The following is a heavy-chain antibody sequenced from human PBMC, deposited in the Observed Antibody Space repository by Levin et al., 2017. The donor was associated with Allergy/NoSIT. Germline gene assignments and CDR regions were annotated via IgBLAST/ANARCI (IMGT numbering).Heavy chain of an antibody. CDR3: ARDPPSDSFVDY. Sequence: GGSLRLSCAASGFTFSNYWMNWVRQAPGKGLEWVANIKQDGSEKYYVDSVKGRFTVSRDNAKKSLYLQMNSLRAEDTAVYYCARDPPSDSFVDYWGQGTLVTVSS. CDR1: GFTFSNYW. CDR2: IKQDGSEK. V-gene: IGHV3-7*01. J-gene: IGHJ4*02. D-gene: IGHD5-18*01.